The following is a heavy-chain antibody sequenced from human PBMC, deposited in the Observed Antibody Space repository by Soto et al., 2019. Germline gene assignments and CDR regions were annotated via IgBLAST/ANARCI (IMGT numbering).Heavy chain of an antibody. CDR1: GFTFDEYA. D-gene: IGHD5-18*01. Sequence: EVQLEASGGALVQPGRSLRLSCAASGFTFDEYAMHWVRQVLGKGLEWVSSISWNSGNMGYADSVKGRFTTSRDNAKNSLYLQMNSLRPEDTALYYCVRSKGGYSYGTPFDYWGQGTLVTVSS. CDR2: ISWNSGNM. V-gene: IGHV3-9*01. CDR3: VRSKGGYSYGTPFDY. J-gene: IGHJ4*02.